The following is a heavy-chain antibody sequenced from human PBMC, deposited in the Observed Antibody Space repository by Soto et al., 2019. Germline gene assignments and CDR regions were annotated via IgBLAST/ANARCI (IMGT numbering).Heavy chain of an antibody. V-gene: IGHV2-5*02. CDR1: GFSLSTSGVV. CDR2: IYWDDDK. CDR3: AHSLIPNWGSRGAFDY. J-gene: IGHJ4*02. Sequence: QITFKESGPTLVKPTQTLTLTCTFSGFSLSTSGVVVGWIRQPPGKALESLALIYWDDDKRYSPSLKSRLTITKDTSKNQVVLTMTNMDPVDTATYYCAHSLIPNWGSRGAFDYWGQGTLVTVSS. D-gene: IGHD7-27*01.